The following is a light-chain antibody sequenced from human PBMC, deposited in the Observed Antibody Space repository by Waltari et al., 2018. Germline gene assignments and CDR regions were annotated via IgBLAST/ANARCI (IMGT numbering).Light chain of an antibody. Sequence: ETILTQSPSTLSVSPGERATLSCRASQTVSSNLAWYQQKPGQAPRLLIYGASTRAAGIPARFSGSGSGTQFTLTINSLQSEDFAVYYCQQYNNWLPWTFGQGTKVEIK. CDR2: GAS. V-gene: IGKV3-15*01. CDR3: QQYNNWLPWT. CDR1: QTVSSN. J-gene: IGKJ1*01.